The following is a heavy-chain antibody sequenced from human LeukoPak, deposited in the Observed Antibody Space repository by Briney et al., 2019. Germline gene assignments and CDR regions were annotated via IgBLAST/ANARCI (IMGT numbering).Heavy chain of an antibody. D-gene: IGHD2-15*01. CDR1: GFTFNSYA. V-gene: IGHV3-23*01. Sequence: PGGSLRLSCAASGFTFNSYAMSWVRQAPGKGLEWVSAISGSGTTYYADSVKGRFTISRDNSKNTLYLQMNSLRAEDTAVYYCAKDHCSGGSCYFDYWGQGTLVTVSS. CDR3: AKDHCSGGSCYFDY. J-gene: IGHJ4*02. CDR2: ISGSGTT.